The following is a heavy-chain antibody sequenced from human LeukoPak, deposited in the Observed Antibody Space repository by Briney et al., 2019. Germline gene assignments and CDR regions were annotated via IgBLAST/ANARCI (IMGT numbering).Heavy chain of an antibody. V-gene: IGHV1-18*01. CDR2: ISAYNGNT. Sequence: ASVKVSCKASGYTFTSYGISWVRQAPGQGLEWMGWISAYNGNTNYAQKFQGRVTITADESTSTAYMELSSLRSEDTAVYYCAREYYYDSSGNDYWGQGTLVTVSS. CDR3: AREYYYDSSGNDY. CDR1: GYTFTSYG. D-gene: IGHD3-22*01. J-gene: IGHJ4*02.